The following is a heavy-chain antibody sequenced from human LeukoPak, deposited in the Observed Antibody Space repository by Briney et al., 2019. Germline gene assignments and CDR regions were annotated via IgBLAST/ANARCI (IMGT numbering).Heavy chain of an antibody. V-gene: IGHV4-59*01. CDR1: GGSISTYY. D-gene: IGHD3-22*01. CDR2: IHYSGST. Sequence: SETLSLTCTVSGGSISTYYWSWIRQPPGKGLEWIRYIHYSGSTNYNPSLKSRVTISVDTSKNQFSLKLSSVTAADTAVYYCARGYFDNSGYSAPFHYWGQGTLVTVSS. J-gene: IGHJ4*02. CDR3: ARGYFDNSGYSAPFHY.